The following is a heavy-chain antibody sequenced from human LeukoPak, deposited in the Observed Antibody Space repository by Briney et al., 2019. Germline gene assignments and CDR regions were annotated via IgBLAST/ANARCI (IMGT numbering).Heavy chain of an antibody. D-gene: IGHD1-7*01. V-gene: IGHV5-51*01. CDR3: ARSQYGITGTYVGYYYMDV. CDR1: GYSFTSYW. J-gene: IGHJ6*03. Sequence: PGESLKISCKGSGYSFTSYWIGWVRQMPGKGLEWMGIIYPGDSDTRYSPSFQGQVTISADKSISTAYLQWSSLKASDTAMYYCARSQYGITGTYVGYYYMDVWGKGTTVTVSS. CDR2: IYPGDSDT.